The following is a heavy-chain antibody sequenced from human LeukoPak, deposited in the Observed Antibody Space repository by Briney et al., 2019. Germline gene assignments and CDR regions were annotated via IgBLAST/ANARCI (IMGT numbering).Heavy chain of an antibody. CDR2: IYTSGST. CDR1: GGSISSGSYY. Sequence: PSQTLSLTRTVSGGSISSGSYYWSWIRQPAGKGLEWIGRIYTSGSTNYNPSLKSRVTISVDTSKNQFSPKLSSVTAADTAVYYCARVAHYYYMDVWGKGTTVTVSS. CDR3: ARVAHYYYMDV. V-gene: IGHV4-61*02. J-gene: IGHJ6*03.